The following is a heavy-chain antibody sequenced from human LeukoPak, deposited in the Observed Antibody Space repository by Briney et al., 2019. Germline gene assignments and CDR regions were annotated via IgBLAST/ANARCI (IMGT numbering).Heavy chain of an antibody. CDR3: ARLRYARGNWFDP. V-gene: IGHV4-59*01. Sequence: SETLSLTCTVSGGSISSYYWSWIRQPPGKGLEWIGYIYYSGSTNYNPSLKSRVTISVDTSKNQFSLKLSSVTAADTAVYYCARLRYARGNWFDPWGQGTLVTVSS. CDR1: GGSISSYY. D-gene: IGHD2-2*01. CDR2: IYYSGST. J-gene: IGHJ5*02.